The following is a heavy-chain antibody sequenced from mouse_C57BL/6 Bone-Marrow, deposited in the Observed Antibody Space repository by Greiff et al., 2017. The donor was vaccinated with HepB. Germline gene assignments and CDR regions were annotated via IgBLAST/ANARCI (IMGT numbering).Heavy chain of an antibody. CDR3: TRARGSNYGFAY. CDR1: GFTFSSYA. V-gene: IGHV5-9-1*02. CDR2: ISSGGDYI. Sequence: EVMLVESGEGLVKPGGSLKLSCAASGFTFSSYAMSWVRKTPEKRLEWVAYISSGGDYIYYADTVKGRFTISRDNARNTLYLQMSSLKSEDTAMYYCTRARGSNYGFAYWGQGTLVTVSA. J-gene: IGHJ3*01. D-gene: IGHD2-5*01.